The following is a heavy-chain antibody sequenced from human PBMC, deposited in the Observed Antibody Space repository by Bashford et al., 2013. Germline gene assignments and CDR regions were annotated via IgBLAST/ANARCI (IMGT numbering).Heavy chain of an antibody. J-gene: IGHJ4*02. V-gene: IGHV5-51*01. CDR3: AKDGYYDSSGYPFGN. CDR2: IYPGDSDT. D-gene: IGHD3-22*01. Sequence: WVRQMPGKGLEWMGIIYPGDSDTRYSPPFQGQVTISVDKSISTAYLQWSSLKADDTAVYYCAKDGYYDSSGYPFGNWGQGTLVTVSS.